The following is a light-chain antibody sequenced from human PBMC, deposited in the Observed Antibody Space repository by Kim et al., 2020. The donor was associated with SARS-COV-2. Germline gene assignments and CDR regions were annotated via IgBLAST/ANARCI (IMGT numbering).Light chain of an antibody. CDR3: CSYAGSYTLV. J-gene: IGLJ2*01. CDR2: DVS. V-gene: IGLV2-11*01. Sequence: GQSVTISCTGTSSDVGGYNYVAWYQQHAGKATKLMIYDVSKRPAGGPDRFAGSKSGNTASLTISGLQAEDEADYYCCSYAGSYTLVFGGGTQLTVL. CDR1: SSDVGGYNY.